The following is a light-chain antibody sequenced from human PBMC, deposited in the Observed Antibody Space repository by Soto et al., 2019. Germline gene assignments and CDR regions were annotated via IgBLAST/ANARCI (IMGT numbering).Light chain of an antibody. V-gene: IGLV2-14*01. CDR2: EVS. J-gene: IGLJ1*01. CDR3: CSSGGSPTYV. CDR1: SSDVGGYNY. Sequence: QSALTQPASVSGSPGQSITISCTGTSSDVGGYNYVSWYQQHPGKAPKLMIYEVSNRPSGVSSRFSGSKSGNTASLTISGLQAEDEADYYCCSSGGSPTYVFGTGTKLTVL.